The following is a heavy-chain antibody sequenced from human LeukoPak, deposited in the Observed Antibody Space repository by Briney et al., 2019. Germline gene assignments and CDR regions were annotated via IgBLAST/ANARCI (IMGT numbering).Heavy chain of an antibody. CDR1: GFIFSNCW. CDR2: IKTDASEK. V-gene: IGHV3-7*01. CDR3: AKGVGYCSSTSCYRGRFDP. J-gene: IGHJ5*02. Sequence: GGSLRLSCETSGFIFSNCWMTWVRQAPGKGLEWVANIKTDASEKYYADSVKGRFTISRDNAKMSLYLQMNSLRVEDTAVYYCAKGVGYCSSTSCYRGRFDPWGQGTLVTVSS. D-gene: IGHD2-2*01.